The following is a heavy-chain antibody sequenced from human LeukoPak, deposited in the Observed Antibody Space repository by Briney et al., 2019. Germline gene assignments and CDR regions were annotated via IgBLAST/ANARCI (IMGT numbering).Heavy chain of an antibody. CDR3: ARDLGRYFDL. Sequence: GGSLRLSCAASGFTFSSYEMNWVRQAPGKGLEWVSYISSSGSTIYYADSVKGRFTISRDNAKNSLYLQMNSLRAEDTALYYCARDLGRYFDLWGRGTLVTVSS. CDR1: GFTFSSYE. V-gene: IGHV3-48*03. CDR2: ISSSGSTI. J-gene: IGHJ2*01.